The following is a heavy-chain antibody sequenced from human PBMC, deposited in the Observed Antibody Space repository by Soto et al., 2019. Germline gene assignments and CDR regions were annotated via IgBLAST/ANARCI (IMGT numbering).Heavy chain of an antibody. CDR2: NSAHNGNT. CDR1: GYAFTTYG. Sequence: QVHLVQSGAEVKKPGASVKVSCKGSGYAFTTYGITWVRQAPGQGLAWMGWNSAHNGNTNYAQKLQGRVTVTRDTSTSTAYMELRSLRSDDTAVYYGERGRYGDYWGQGALVTVSS. D-gene: IGHD1-1*01. CDR3: ERGRYGDY. J-gene: IGHJ4*02. V-gene: IGHV1-18*01.